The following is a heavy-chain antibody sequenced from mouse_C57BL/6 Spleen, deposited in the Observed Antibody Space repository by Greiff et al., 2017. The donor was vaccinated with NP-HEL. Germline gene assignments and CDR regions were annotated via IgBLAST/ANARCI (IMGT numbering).Heavy chain of an antibody. CDR1: GYSFTGYY. J-gene: IGHJ4*01. CDR2: INPSTGGT. CDR3: ARGTTVVGAMDY. V-gene: IGHV1-42*01. D-gene: IGHD1-1*01. Sequence: EVQLQQSGPELVKPEASVKISCKASGYSFTGYYMNWVKQSPEKSLEWIGEINPSTGGTTYNQKFKAKATLTVDKSSSTAYMQLKSLTSEDSAVYYCARGTTVVGAMDYWGQGTSVTVSS.